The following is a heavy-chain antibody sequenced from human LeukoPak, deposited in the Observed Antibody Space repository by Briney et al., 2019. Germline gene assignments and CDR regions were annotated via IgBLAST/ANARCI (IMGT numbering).Heavy chain of an antibody. D-gene: IGHD3-10*01. V-gene: IGHV4-39*07. CDR3: ARAQNRVRGVIPYLDY. CDR2: IYYSGST. CDR1: GGSISSSSYY. Sequence: SETLSLTCTVSGGSISSSSYYWGWIRQPPGKGLEWIGSIYYSGSTYYNPSLKSRVTISVDTSKNQFSLKLSSVTAADTAVYYCARAQNRVRGVIPYLDYWGQGTLVTVSS. J-gene: IGHJ4*02.